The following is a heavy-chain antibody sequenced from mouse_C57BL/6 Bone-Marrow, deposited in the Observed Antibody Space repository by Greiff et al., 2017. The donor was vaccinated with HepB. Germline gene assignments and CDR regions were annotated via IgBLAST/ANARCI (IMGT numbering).Heavy chain of an antibody. V-gene: IGHV5-12*01. D-gene: IGHD1-1*01. CDR1: GFTFSDYY. CDR2: ISNGGGST. CDR3: ARHVTTVPYYFDY. Sequence: EVKLEESGGGLVQPGGSLKLSCAASGFTFSDYYMYWVRQTPEKRLEWVAYISNGGGSTYYPDTVKGRFTISRDNAKNTLYLQMSRLKSEDTAMYYCARHVTTVPYYFDYWGQGTTLTVSS. J-gene: IGHJ2*01.